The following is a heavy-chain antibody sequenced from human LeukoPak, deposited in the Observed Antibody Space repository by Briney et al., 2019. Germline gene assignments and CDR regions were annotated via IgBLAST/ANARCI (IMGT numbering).Heavy chain of an antibody. CDR2: ISSSSSYI. J-gene: IGHJ4*02. CDR3: ARSMTTVTHLDY. Sequence: GGSLRLSCAASGFTFSSYSMNWVRQAPGKGLEWVSSISSSSSYIYYADSVKGRFTISRDNAKNSLYLQMNSLRVEDTAVYYCARSMTTVTHLDYWGQGTLVTVSS. V-gene: IGHV3-21*01. D-gene: IGHD4-17*01. CDR1: GFTFSSYS.